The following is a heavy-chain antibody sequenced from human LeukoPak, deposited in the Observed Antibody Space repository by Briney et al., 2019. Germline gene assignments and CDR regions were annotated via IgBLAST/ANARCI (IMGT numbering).Heavy chain of an antibody. CDR1: EFTFSSFW. V-gene: IGHV3-74*01. Sequence: GESLRLSCAVSEFTFSSFWMHWVRQAPGKGLVWVSRINSDESDIKYADPVKGRFTISRDNAKNTLYLQMNSLRAEDTAVYYCARERRSSGWYDAFDMRGQGTMVTVSS. D-gene: IGHD6-19*01. J-gene: IGHJ3*02. CDR2: INSDESDI. CDR3: ARERRSSGWYDAFDM.